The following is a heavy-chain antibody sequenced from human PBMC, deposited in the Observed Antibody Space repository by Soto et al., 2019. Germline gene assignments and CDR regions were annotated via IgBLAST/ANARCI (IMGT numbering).Heavy chain of an antibody. CDR1: GDSVSSNSAT. V-gene: IGHV6-1*01. CDR3: ARARGVRHDAFDI. J-gene: IGHJ3*02. CDR2: TYYRSKWYS. D-gene: IGHD2-8*01. Sequence: QVQLQQAAPGLVKPSQTLSLTCAISGDSVSSNSATWTWIRKSPSRGLEWLGRTYYRSKWYSDYAVSVESRITITPATSKNQFSRQLDSVTPEDTGVYYCARARGVRHDAFDIWGQGTMVTVSS.